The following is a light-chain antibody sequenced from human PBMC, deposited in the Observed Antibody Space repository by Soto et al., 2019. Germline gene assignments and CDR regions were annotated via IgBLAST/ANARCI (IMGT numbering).Light chain of an antibody. V-gene: IGKV3D-20*02. CDR2: AAS. Sequence: ILLTQSPGTLSLSPGERAPLSCRASHFVSSSYLAWSLQKPGHAPSLLIFAASSRATGIPDRLSGSGSATAFTLTIRSLEPEESAVYDCQQRSSWITFGQETRREIK. J-gene: IGKJ5*01. CDR3: QQRSSWIT. CDR1: HFVSSSY.